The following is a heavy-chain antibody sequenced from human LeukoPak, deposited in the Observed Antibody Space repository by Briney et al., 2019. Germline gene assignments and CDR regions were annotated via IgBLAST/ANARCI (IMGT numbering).Heavy chain of an antibody. CDR3: ARAHLGYCSGGSCPTFDY. J-gene: IGHJ4*02. CDR2: IYYSGST. V-gene: IGHV4-31*03. Sequence: SETLSLTCTVSGGSISSGGYYWSWIRQHPGKGLEWIGYIYYSGSTYYNPSLKSRVTISVDTSKNQFSLKLSSVTAADTAVYYCARAHLGYCSGGSCPTFDYWGQGTLVTVSS. D-gene: IGHD2-15*01. CDR1: GGSISSGGYY.